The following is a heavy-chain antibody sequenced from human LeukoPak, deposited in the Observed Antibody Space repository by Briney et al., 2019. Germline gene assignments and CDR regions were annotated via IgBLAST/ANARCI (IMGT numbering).Heavy chain of an antibody. D-gene: IGHD3-16*01. J-gene: IGHJ5*02. CDR3: ARDPSGEWDRFDP. CDR2: IYYSGRT. Sequence: SETLSLTCTVSVGSLSSYYWSWIRQPPGKGLEWIGHIYYSGRTNYKPSLKSRVPISVHTSKNQFSLKLSSVTAADTAVYYCARDPSGEWDRFDPWGQGTLVTVSS. CDR1: VGSLSSYY. V-gene: IGHV4-59*01.